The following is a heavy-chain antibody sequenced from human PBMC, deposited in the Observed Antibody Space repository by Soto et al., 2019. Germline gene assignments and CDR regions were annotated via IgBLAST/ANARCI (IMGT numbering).Heavy chain of an antibody. Sequence: RASVKVSCKASGGTFSSYAISWVRQAPGQGLEWMGGIIPIFGTANYADSVKGRFTISRDNSKNTLYLQMNSLRAEDTALNYCAKDRPRRTSGYFFDYWGQGTQVTVSS. D-gene: IGHD1-1*01. CDR3: AKDRPRRTSGYFFDY. V-gene: IGHV1-69*05. J-gene: IGHJ4*02. CDR1: GGTFSSYA. CDR2: IIPIFGTA.